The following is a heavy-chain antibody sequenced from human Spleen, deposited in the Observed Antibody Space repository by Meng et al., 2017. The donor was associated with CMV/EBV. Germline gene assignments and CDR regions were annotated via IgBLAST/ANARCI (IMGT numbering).Heavy chain of an antibody. CDR3: ARDQAYCGSSPCQWEYYYGLDV. V-gene: IGHV3-23*01. D-gene: IGHD1-26*01. CDR1: GFTFSSYA. Sequence: GGSLRLSCAASGFTFSSYAMSWVRQAPGKGLEWVSAISGSGGSTYYADSVKGRFTVSRDTSKNTLYLQLSSLRGEDTAVYYCARDQAYCGSSPCQWEYYYGLDVWGTGTTVTVSS. J-gene: IGHJ6*04. CDR2: ISGSGGST.